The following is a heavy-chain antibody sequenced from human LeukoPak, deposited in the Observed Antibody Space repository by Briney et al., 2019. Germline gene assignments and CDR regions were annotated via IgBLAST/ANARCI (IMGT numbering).Heavy chain of an antibody. J-gene: IGHJ4*02. CDR3: ARGPSLLYYDFWSGYCY. V-gene: IGHV4-59*12. CDR2: IYYSGST. D-gene: IGHD3-3*01. CDR1: GGSISSYY. Sequence: PSETLSLTCTVSGGSISSYYWSWIRQPPGKGLEWIGYIYYSGSTNYNPSLKSRVTISLDTSKKQFSLRLSSVTAADTAVYYCARGPSLLYYDFWSGYCYWGQGTLVTVSS.